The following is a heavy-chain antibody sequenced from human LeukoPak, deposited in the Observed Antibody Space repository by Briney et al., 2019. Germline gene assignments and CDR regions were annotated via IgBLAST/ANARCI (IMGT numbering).Heavy chain of an antibody. Sequence: GRSLRLSCAASGFTFSSYGMHWVRQAPGKGLEWVAVIWYDGSNKYYADSVKGRFTISRDNSENTLYLQMNSLRAEDTAVYYCARGYSSSWVNIDYWGQGTLVTVSS. J-gene: IGHJ4*02. CDR2: IWYDGSNK. V-gene: IGHV3-33*01. CDR1: GFTFSSYG. D-gene: IGHD6-13*01. CDR3: ARGYSSSWVNIDY.